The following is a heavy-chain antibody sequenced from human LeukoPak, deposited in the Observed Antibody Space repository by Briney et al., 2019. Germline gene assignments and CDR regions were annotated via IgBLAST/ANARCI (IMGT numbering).Heavy chain of an antibody. J-gene: IGHJ4*02. CDR1: GFTFSSYS. D-gene: IGHD3-10*01. Sequence: GGSLRLSCAASGFTFSSYSMNWVRQAPGKGLEWVSSISSSSSYIYYADSVKGRFTISRDNAKNSLYLQMNSLRAEDTALYYCARDDYGSGSWSDYWGQGTLVTVSS. CDR2: ISSSSSYI. V-gene: IGHV3-21*04. CDR3: ARDDYGSGSWSDY.